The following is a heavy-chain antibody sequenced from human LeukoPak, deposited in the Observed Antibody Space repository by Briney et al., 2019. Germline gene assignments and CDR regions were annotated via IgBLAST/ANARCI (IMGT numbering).Heavy chain of an antibody. CDR3: ARQLGYCAAGTCYFDS. V-gene: IGHV3-23*05. D-gene: IGHD1-1*01. CDR2: LSSGRSP. Sequence: GSLRLSCAASGFAIITYAMAWVRRAPGKGLEWISSLSSGRSPSYSDSLEGRLTMSSDNARNTLYLQIDNLRGEDTDMYYCARQLGYCAAGTCYFDSWGQGTQVTVSS. J-gene: IGHJ4*02. CDR1: GFAIITYA.